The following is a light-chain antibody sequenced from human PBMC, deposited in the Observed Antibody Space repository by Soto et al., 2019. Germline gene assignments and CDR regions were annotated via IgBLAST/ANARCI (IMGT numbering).Light chain of an antibody. CDR3: QQLNNYPRT. J-gene: IGKJ1*01. CDR1: QGISSY. CDR2: TAS. V-gene: IGKV1-9*01. Sequence: DIQLTQSPSFLSASVGARVTITCRASQGISSYLAWYQQKPGKAPKLLISTASTLQSGVPSRFSGSGSGTECTLTISSLQPEDVATYYCQQLNNYPRTFGQGTKVDI.